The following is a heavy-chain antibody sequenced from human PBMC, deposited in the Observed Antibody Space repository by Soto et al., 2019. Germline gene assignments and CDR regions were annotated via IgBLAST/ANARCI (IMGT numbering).Heavy chain of an antibody. V-gene: IGHV4-39*01. J-gene: IGHJ5*02. D-gene: IGHD6-19*01. CDR3: AGPLSSGRDWFDP. CDR2: IYYSGST. Sequence: SETLSLTCTVSGGPISSSSYYWGWIRQPPGKGLGGIGSIYYSGSTYYNPSLKSRVTISVDTSKHQFSLKLSSVTAADTAVYYCAGPLSSGRDWFDPWGQGTLVTVSS. CDR1: GGPISSSSYY.